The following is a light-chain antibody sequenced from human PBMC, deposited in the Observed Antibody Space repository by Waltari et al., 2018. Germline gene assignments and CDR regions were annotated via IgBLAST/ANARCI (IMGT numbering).Light chain of an antibody. J-gene: IGLJ1*01. V-gene: IGLV2-14*01. CDR1: SSDVGGYNY. CDR2: DVS. CDR3: SSYTSSSVYV. Sequence: QSALTQPASVSGSPGQSITISCTGTSSDVGGYNYVSWYQQHPGKAPQLMIYDVSKRPSGVSKRFSGSKSGNTASLTISGLQAEDEADYYCSSYTSSSVYVFGTGTKVTVL.